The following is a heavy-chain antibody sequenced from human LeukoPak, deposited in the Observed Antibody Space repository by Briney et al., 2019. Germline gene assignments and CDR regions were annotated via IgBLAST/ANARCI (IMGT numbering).Heavy chain of an antibody. CDR2: INPSGGST. CDR3: ARDSIRQHLYYFDS. CDR1: GYTFTSYY. V-gene: IGHV1-46*01. Sequence: ASVKVSCKASGYTFTSYYMHWVRQAPGQGLEWMGIINPSGGSTSYAQKSQGRVTMTRDTSTSTVYMELSSLRPEDTAIYYCARDSIRQHLYYFDSWGQGTPVTVSS. J-gene: IGHJ4*02. D-gene: IGHD6-13*01.